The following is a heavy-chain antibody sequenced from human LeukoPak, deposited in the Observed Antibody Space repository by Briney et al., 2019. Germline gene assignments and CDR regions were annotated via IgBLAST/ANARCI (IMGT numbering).Heavy chain of an antibody. Sequence: GGSLRLSCAASGFTVSSNYMSWVRRAPGKGLEWVSVIYSGGSTYYADSVKGRFTISRDNSKNTLYLQMNSLRGEVTAVYHCARGVVTRFGVVSTHFDYWGQGTLATVSS. CDR1: GFTVSSNY. V-gene: IGHV3-66*02. CDR3: ARGVVTRFGVVSTHFDY. J-gene: IGHJ4*02. CDR2: IYSGGST. D-gene: IGHD3-3*01.